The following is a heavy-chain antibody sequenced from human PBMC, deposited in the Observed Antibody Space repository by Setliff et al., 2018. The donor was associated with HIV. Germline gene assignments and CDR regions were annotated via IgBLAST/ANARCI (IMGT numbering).Heavy chain of an antibody. V-gene: IGHV4-61*02. CDR2: IYTSGST. D-gene: IGHD1-1*01. CDR1: GGSISSGSYY. J-gene: IGHJ4*02. Sequence: SETLSLTCTVSGGSISSGSYYWSWIRQPAGKGLEWIGRIYTSGSTNYNPSLKSRVTISVDTSKNQFSLKLSSVTAADTAVYYCARIDPGKFWSLDCWGRGTLVTVSS. CDR3: ARIDPGKFWSLDC.